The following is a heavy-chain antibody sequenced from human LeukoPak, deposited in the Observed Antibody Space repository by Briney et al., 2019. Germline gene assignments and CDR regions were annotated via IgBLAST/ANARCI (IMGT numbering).Heavy chain of an antibody. CDR3: AKANWVSNADGVW. J-gene: IGHJ4*02. D-gene: IGHD3-3*01. V-gene: IGHV3-23*01. CDR1: GFSFTNYA. CDR2: TRGGGET. Sequence: GGSLRLSCAASGFSFTNYAMSWVRQAPARGPEWVASTRGGGETFYADSAKGRFTLSRDDSRNTVYLQMNNLRVEDTAIYYCAKANWVSNADGVWWGWGTQVTVSS.